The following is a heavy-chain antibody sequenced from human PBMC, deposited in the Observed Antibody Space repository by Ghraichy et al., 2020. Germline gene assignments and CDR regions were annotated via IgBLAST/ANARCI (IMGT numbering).Heavy chain of an antibody. Sequence: SETLSLTCTVSGGSISSYYWSWIRQPPGKGLEWIGYIYYSGSTNYNPSLKSRVTISVDTSKNQFSLKLSSVTAADTAVYYCARARRDDNYSLLYYYYGMDVWGQGTTVTVSS. J-gene: IGHJ6*02. V-gene: IGHV4-59*01. CDR2: IYYSGST. CDR1: GGSISSYY. D-gene: IGHD4-11*01. CDR3: ARARRDDNYSLLYYYYGMDV.